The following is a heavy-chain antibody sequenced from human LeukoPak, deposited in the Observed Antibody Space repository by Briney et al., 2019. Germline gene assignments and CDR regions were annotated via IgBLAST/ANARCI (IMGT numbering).Heavy chain of an antibody. Sequence: GGSLRLSCTASGFTFGDYAMSWVRQAPGKGLEWVGFIRSKAYGGTTEYAASVKGRFTISRDDSKSTVYLQMSSLKIEDTAVYFCAHRDTAMVRVDYWGQGTLVTVSS. CDR1: GFTFGDYA. D-gene: IGHD5-18*01. CDR3: AHRDTAMVRVDY. J-gene: IGHJ4*02. CDR2: IRSKAYGGTT. V-gene: IGHV3-49*04.